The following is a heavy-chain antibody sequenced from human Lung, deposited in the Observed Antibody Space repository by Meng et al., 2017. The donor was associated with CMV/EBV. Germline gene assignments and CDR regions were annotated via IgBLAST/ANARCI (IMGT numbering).Heavy chain of an antibody. Sequence: QWRLPASGPGLVKPSGTLSLTCGVSGVSISSNIRWTWVRQPPGKGLEWIGDIDDSGSTNYNPSLNSRISISLDKSKNHFSLKVNSVTAADTAVYYCARGKQDAWELLAYWGQGALVTVSS. J-gene: IGHJ4*02. CDR2: IDDSGST. CDR1: GVSISSNIR. V-gene: IGHV4-4*02. CDR3: ARGKQDAWELLAY. D-gene: IGHD1-26*01.